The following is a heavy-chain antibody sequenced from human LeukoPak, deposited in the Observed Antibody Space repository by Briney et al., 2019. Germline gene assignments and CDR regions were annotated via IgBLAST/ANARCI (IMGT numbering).Heavy chain of an antibody. CDR1: GFTFSSYG. CDR3: AKGSQGRGYSGYDRIYNYYYYYGMDV. D-gene: IGHD5-12*01. Sequence: PGRALRLSCAASGFTFSSYGMHWVRQAPGKGLEWVAVISYDGSNKYYADSVKGRFTISRDNSKNTLYLQMNSLRAEDTAVYYCAKGSQGRGYSGYDRIYNYYYYYGMDVWGQGTTVTVSS. CDR2: ISYDGSNK. J-gene: IGHJ6*02. V-gene: IGHV3-30*18.